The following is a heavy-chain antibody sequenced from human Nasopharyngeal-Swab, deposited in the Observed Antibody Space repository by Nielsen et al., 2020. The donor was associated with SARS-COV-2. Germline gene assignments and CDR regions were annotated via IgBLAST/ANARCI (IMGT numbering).Heavy chain of an antibody. Sequence: SETLSLTCTVSGDSISTRTYYWGWIRQPPGKGREWIASSYYSGTTYYNPSLKSRVTISLDTSKNQFSLKLTSVTAADTAVYYCVREAAAATQLLDFWGQGTLVTVSS. CDR2: SYYSGTT. V-gene: IGHV4-39*07. CDR3: VREAAAATQLLDF. CDR1: GDSISTRTYY. J-gene: IGHJ4*02. D-gene: IGHD6-13*01.